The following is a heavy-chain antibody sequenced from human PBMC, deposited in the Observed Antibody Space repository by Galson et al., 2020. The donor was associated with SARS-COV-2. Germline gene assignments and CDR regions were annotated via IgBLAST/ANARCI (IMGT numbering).Heavy chain of an antibody. J-gene: IGHJ3*02. D-gene: IGHD2-15*01. Sequence: KISCKASGGTFSSYAISWVRQAPGQGLEWMGGIIPILGIANYAQKFQGRVTITADKSTSTAYMELSSLRSEDTAVYYCARERRDFVAVVVATVSDLRDRCAFDIWGQGTMVSVSS. V-gene: IGHV1-69*10. CDR2: IIPILGIA. CDR3: ARERRDFVAVVVATVSDLRDRCAFDI. CDR1: GGTFSSYA.